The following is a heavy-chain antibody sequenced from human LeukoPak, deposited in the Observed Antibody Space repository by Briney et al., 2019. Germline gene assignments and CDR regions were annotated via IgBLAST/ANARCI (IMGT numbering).Heavy chain of an antibody. V-gene: IGHV4-59*01. J-gene: IGHJ4*02. Sequence: PSETLSLTCTVSGGSISSYYWSWIRQPSGKGLEWIGYIYYSGSTNYNPSLKSRVTISVDTSKNQFSLKLSSVTAADTAVYYCARGMYIAAAQYGYWGQGTLVSVSS. CDR2: IYYSGST. D-gene: IGHD6-13*01. CDR3: ARGMYIAAAQYGY. CDR1: GGSISSYY.